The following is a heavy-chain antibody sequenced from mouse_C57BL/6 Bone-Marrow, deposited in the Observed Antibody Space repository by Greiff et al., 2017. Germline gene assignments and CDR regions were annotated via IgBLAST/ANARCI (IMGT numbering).Heavy chain of an antibody. J-gene: IGHJ4*01. D-gene: IGHD1-1*01. Sequence: EVKLVESGGGLVKPGGSLKLSCAASGFTFSSYAMSWVRQTPEKRLEWVATISDGGSYTYYPDNVKGRFTISRDNAKNNLYLQMSHLKSEDTAMYYCAREGITTVVASYAMDYWGQGTSVTASA. CDR3: AREGITTVVASYAMDY. V-gene: IGHV5-4*01. CDR2: ISDGGSYT. CDR1: GFTFSSYA.